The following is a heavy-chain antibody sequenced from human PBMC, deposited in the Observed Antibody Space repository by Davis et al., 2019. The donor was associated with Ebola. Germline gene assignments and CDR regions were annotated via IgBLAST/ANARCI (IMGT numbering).Heavy chain of an antibody. Sequence: PGGSLRLSCAAAGFTFSSYDMNWVRQAPGKGLEWVGRFKSKTAGGTTDCAAPVKGRFTISRDDSKNTLYLQMNSLKTEDTAVYYCTKGYCSSTGCHWDDAFEVWGQGTMVTVSS. CDR1: GFTFSSYD. D-gene: IGHD2-2*01. CDR2: FKSKTAGGTT. CDR3: TKGYCSSTGCHWDDAFEV. V-gene: IGHV3-15*01. J-gene: IGHJ3*01.